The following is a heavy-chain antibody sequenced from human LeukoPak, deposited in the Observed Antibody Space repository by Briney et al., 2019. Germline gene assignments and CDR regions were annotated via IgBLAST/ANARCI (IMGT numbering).Heavy chain of an antibody. CDR1: GFTFSTYW. CDR3: VRLCWGNQLAGFDS. V-gene: IGHV3-7*01. J-gene: IGHJ4*02. D-gene: IGHD3-10*02. Sequence: SGGSLRLSCSASGFTFSTYWMSWVRQAPGKGLEWVANMRRDGNEIYYLDSVRGRFTISRDNAKNSLYLQMNSLRAEDTAVYYCVRLCWGNQLAGFDSWGQGTLVTVSS. CDR2: MRRDGNEI.